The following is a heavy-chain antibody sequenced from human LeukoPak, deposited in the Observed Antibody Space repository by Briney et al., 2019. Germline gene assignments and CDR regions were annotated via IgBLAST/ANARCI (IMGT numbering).Heavy chain of an antibody. CDR3: TSSSSD. D-gene: IGHD6-19*01. Sequence: PGGSLRLSCAASGFIFTNAWMNWVRQAPGKGLEWVGRIKSKTDGGTPDYAAPVKGRFTVSRDDSKKMLYLQMNSLKTENTGVYYCTSSSSDWGQGTLVTVSS. J-gene: IGHJ4*02. CDR2: IKSKTDGGTP. V-gene: IGHV3-15*01. CDR1: GFIFTNAW.